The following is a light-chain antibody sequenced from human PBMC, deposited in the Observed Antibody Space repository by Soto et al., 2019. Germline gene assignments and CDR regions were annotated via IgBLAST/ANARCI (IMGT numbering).Light chain of an antibody. J-gene: IGLJ2*01. Sequence: QSALTQPASVSGSPGQSITISCTGTSSDVGGYNYVSWYQQHPGKAPKLMIDDVSNRPSGISNRFSGSKYGNTASLTISGLQAEDEAGYYCSSYTSSNTVVFGGGTKLTVL. CDR1: SSDVGGYNY. CDR2: DVS. V-gene: IGLV2-14*01. CDR3: SSYTSSNTVV.